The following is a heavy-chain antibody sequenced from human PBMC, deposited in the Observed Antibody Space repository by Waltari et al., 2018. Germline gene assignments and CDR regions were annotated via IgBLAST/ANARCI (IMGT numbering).Heavy chain of an antibody. D-gene: IGHD3-22*01. J-gene: IGHJ4*02. V-gene: IGHV3-30-3*01. CDR2: ISYDGSNK. CDR3: ARAPERYDSSGYYPR. Sequence: QVQLVESGGGVVQPGRSLRLSCAASGFTFSSYAMHWVRQAPGKGLEWVAVISYDGSNKYYADSVKGRFTISRDNSKNTLYLQMNSLRAEDTAVYYCARAPERYDSSGYYPRWGQGTLVTVSS. CDR1: GFTFSSYA.